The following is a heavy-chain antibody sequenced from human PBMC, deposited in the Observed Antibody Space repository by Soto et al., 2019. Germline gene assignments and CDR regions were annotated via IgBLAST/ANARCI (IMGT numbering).Heavy chain of an antibody. J-gene: IGHJ6*04. Sequence: EVQLVESGGGLVQPGGSLRLSCAASGFTVSSKYMTWVRQAPGKGLEWVSLIQSGGTTYYADSVKGRFTISRDTSENTLHLQMDSLRVEDTAVYSCARDDVLCDGGRCYGIPLDVWGKATTVTVSS. D-gene: IGHD2-15*01. CDR2: IQSGGTT. CDR3: ARDDVLCDGGRCYGIPLDV. V-gene: IGHV3-66*01. CDR1: GFTVSSKY.